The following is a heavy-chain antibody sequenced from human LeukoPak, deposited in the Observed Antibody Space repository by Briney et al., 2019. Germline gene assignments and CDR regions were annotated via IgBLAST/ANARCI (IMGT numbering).Heavy chain of an antibody. J-gene: IGHJ4*02. D-gene: IGHD3-10*01. CDR2: IKQDGSEK. CDR3: ARDSGELLWFGELLTAVDY. CDR1: GFTFSSYW. V-gene: IGHV3-7*01. Sequence: GGSLRLPCAASGFTFSSYWMSWVRQAPGKGLEWVANIKQDGSEKYYVDSVKGRFTISRDNAKNSLYLQMNSLRAEDTAVYYCARDSGELLWFGELLTAVDYWGQGTLVTVSS.